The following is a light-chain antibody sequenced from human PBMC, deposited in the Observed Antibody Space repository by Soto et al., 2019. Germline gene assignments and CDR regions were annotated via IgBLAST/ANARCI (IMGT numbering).Light chain of an antibody. Sequence: EIVMTQSPATLSVSPGERATLSCRASQSVSSNLAWYQQTPGQAPRLLIYGAPTMATGIPASFSGSGSGTESTLTISSLQSKDFAVYYCQPYNNCPRTFGQGTKVEIK. CDR2: GAP. CDR1: QSVSSN. J-gene: IGKJ1*01. V-gene: IGKV3-15*01. CDR3: QPYNNCPRT.